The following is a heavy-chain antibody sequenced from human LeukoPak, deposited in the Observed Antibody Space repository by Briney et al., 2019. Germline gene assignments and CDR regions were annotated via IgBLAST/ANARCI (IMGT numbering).Heavy chain of an antibody. CDR2: IIPILGTA. CDR3: AGELMKDIVVVPAAMYHWFDP. J-gene: IGHJ5*02. CDR1: GGTFSSYA. D-gene: IGHD2-2*01. V-gene: IGHV1-69*01. Sequence: SVKVSCKASGGTFSSYAISWVRQAPGQGLEWMGGIIPILGTANYAQKFQGRVTITADESTSTAYMELSSLRSEDTAVYYCAGELMKDIVVVPAAMYHWFDPWGQGTLVTVSS.